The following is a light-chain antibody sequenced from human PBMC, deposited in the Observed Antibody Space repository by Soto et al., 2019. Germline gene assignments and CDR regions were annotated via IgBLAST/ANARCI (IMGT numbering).Light chain of an antibody. J-gene: IGKJ4*01. CDR1: QTISNTF. CDR3: QQYGVSPT. CDR2: GAS. V-gene: IGKV3-20*01. Sequence: SQSACTLSLSPGERATLSCRASQTISNTFLAWYQQRPGQAPRLLIYGASGRAAGIPDRFSGSGSGTDFTLSISRLEPEDFAVYYCQQYGVSPTFGGGAKVDNK.